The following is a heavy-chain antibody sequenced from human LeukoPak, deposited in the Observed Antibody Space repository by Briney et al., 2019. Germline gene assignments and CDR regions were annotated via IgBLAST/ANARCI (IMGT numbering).Heavy chain of an antibody. CDR2: IWYDGSNK. CDR1: GFSFSYYA. Sequence: GGSLRLSCAASGFSFSYYAMHWVRQAPGKGLEWVAVIWYDGSNKYYANSVKGRFTISRDNSKNTLYLQMNSLRAEDTAVYYCAKEKFQSAFDYWGQGTLVTVSS. J-gene: IGHJ4*02. CDR3: AKEKFQSAFDY. V-gene: IGHV3-33*06.